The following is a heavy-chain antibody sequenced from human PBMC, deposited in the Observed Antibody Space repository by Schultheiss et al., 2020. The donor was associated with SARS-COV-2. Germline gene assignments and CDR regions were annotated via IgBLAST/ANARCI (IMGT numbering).Heavy chain of an antibody. CDR1: GGSISSNY. CDR2: IYYSGST. CDR3: ARHVHTYYYDSSGYSLDP. J-gene: IGHJ5*02. Sequence: SETLSLTCTVSGGSISSNYWSWIRQPPGKGLEWIGYIYYSGSTNYNPSLKSRVTISVDTSKNQFSLKLSSVTAADTAVYYCARHVHTYYYDSSGYSLDPWGQGTLVTVSS. V-gene: IGHV4-59*01. D-gene: IGHD3-22*01.